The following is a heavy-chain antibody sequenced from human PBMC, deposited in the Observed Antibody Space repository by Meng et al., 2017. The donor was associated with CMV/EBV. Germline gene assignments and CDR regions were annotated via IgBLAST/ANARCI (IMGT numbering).Heavy chain of an antibody. CDR3: TTNVLRYFDWLPPDY. CDR2: IKSKTDGGTT. D-gene: IGHD3-9*01. V-gene: IGHV3-15*01. J-gene: IGHJ4*02. Sequence: GGSLRLSCAASGFTLSNAWMSWVRQAPGKGLEWVGRIKSKTDGGTTDYAAPVKDRFSISRDDSKNTLYLQMNSLKTEDTAVYYCTTNVLRYFDWLPPDYWGQGTLVTVSS. CDR1: GFTLSNAW.